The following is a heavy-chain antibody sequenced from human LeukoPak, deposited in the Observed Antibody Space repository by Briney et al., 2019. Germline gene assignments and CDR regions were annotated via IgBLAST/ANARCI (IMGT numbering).Heavy chain of an antibody. CDR1: GYSISSGYY. V-gene: IGHV4-38-2*02. CDR2: IYHSGST. D-gene: IGHD3-10*02. Sequence: SETLSLTCTVSGYSISSGYYWGWIRQPPGKGLEWIGSIYHSGSTYYNPSLKSRVTISVDTSKNQFSLKLSSVTAADTAVYYCASQYYYVGATWWGQGTLVTVSS. CDR3: ASQYYYVGATW. J-gene: IGHJ4*02.